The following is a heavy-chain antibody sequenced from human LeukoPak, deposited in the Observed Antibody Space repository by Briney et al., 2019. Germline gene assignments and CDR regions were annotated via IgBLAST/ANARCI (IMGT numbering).Heavy chain of an antibody. V-gene: IGHV3-73*01. J-gene: IGHJ4*02. D-gene: IGHD3-22*01. CDR1: GFTFSGSA. CDR2: IRSKANSYAT. CDR3: TRDRRVTYYYDSSGYSPYYFDY. Sequence: PGGSLRLSCAASGFTFSGSAMHWVRQASGKGLEWVGRIRSKANSYATAYAASVKGRFTISRDDSKSIAYLQMNSLKTEDTAVYYCTRDRRVTYYYDSSGYSPYYFDYWGQGTLVTVSS.